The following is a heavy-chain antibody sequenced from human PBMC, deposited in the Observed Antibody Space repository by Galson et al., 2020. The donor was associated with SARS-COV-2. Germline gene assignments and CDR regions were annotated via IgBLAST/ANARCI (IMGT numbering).Heavy chain of an antibody. CDR2: IIYSRKS. CDR3: ARERESSVVTTGFDY. V-gene: IGHV4-39*07. Sequence: SETLSLTCTVSGGSISSRNYYWVWMRPPPGRGLKWNGSIIYSRKSNYNTSITSRVPISIDTTKNQVYLELSPVTAADTDFYDCARERESSVVTTGFDYRGRGTHDSVS. J-gene: IGHJ4*02. D-gene: IGHD3-22*01. CDR1: GGSISSRNYY.